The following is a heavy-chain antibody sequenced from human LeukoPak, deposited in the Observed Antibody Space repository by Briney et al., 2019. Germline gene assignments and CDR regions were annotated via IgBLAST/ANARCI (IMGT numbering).Heavy chain of an antibody. J-gene: IGHJ5*02. CDR3: ARGRYCSSTSCYRLHSPGNWFDP. V-gene: IGHV4-34*01. Sequence: SETLSLTCAVYGGSFSGYYWSWIRQPPGKGLEWIGEINHSGSTNYNPSLKSRVTISVDTSKNQFSLKLSSVTAADTAVYYCARGRYCSSTSCYRLHSPGNWFDPWGQGTLVTVSS. CDR2: INHSGST. D-gene: IGHD2-2*02. CDR1: GGSFSGYY.